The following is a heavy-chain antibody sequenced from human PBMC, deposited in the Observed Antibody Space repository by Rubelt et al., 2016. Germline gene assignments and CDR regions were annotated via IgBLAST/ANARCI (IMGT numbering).Heavy chain of an antibody. Sequence: GKALEWLALIYWKDDKRYRPSLKSRLSIAKDTSKNQVVLTMAIVDPEDTATYYCAQNSLYYDGSAYFPGWFDPWGQGTLVTVSS. D-gene: IGHD3-22*01. CDR3: AQNSLYYDGSAYFPGWFDP. V-gene: IGHV2-5*01. J-gene: IGHJ5*02. CDR2: IYWKDDK.